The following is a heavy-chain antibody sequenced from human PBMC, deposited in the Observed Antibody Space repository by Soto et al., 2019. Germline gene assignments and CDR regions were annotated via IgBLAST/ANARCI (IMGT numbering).Heavy chain of an antibody. J-gene: IGHJ6*02. D-gene: IGHD3-3*01. V-gene: IGHV5-10-1*01. CDR1: VYSFTSYW. CDR3: ARHRDFWRGYYYGMDV. Sequence: GESLKIACKGSVYSFTSYWISWVRQMPGKGLEWMGRIDPSDSYTNYSPSFQGHVTISADKSISTAYLQWSSLKASDTAMYYCARHRDFWRGYYYGMDVWGQGTTVTVSS. CDR2: IDPSDSYT.